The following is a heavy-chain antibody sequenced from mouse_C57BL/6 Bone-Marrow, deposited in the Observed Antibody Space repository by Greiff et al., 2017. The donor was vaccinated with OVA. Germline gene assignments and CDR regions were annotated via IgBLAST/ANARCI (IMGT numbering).Heavy chain of an antibody. CDR3: TTGNWDDD. V-gene: IGHV14-4*01. CDR2: IDPENGDT. CDR1: GFNIKDDY. J-gene: IGHJ2*01. D-gene: IGHD4-1*01. Sequence: EVQLQESGAELVRPGASVKLSCTASGFNIKDDYMHWVKQRPEQGLEWIGWIDPENGDTEYASKFQGKGTITADTSSNTAYLQLSSLTSEDTAVYYCTTGNWDDDWGQGTTLTVSS.